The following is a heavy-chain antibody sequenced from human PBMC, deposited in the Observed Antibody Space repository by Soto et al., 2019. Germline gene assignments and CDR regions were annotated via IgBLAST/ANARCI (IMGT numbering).Heavy chain of an antibody. CDR1: GFTVSSNY. CDR2: IYSGGST. J-gene: IGHJ4*02. CDR3: ARGRVLDLYDSSGYYDY. V-gene: IGHV3-66*01. Sequence: GGSLRLSCAASGFTVSSNYMSWVRQAPGKGLEWVSVIYSGGSTYYADSVKGRFTISRHNSKNTLYLQMNRLRAEDTAVYYCARGRVLDLYDSSGYYDYWGQGTLVTVSS. D-gene: IGHD3-22*01.